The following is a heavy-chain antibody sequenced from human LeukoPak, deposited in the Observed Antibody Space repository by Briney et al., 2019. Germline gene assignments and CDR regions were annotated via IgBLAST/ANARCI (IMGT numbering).Heavy chain of an antibody. V-gene: IGHV4-38-2*02. CDR2: IYHSGKT. Sequence: PSETLSLTCTVSGYSISSGYYWGWIRQPPGKGLEWIGSIYHSGKTYYNPSLKSPVTISVDTSKNQFSLKLSSVTAADTAVYYCARADYSSTWSHDYYYMDVWGKGTTVTVSS. J-gene: IGHJ6*03. CDR3: ARADYSSTWSHDYYYMDV. CDR1: GYSISSGYY. D-gene: IGHD6-13*01.